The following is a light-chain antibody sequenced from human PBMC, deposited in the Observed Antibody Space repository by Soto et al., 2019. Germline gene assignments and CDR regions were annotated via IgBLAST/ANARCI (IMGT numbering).Light chain of an antibody. CDR1: SNDVGGCNY. J-gene: IGLJ2*01. Sequence: QSALTQPPSASGSPGQSVTISCTGTSNDVGGCNYVSWYQQHPGKAPKLMIYEVTQRPSGVPDRFSGSKSGNTASLTVSGLQAEDEADYYCSSYAGSNNLVFGGGTKLTVL. V-gene: IGLV2-8*01. CDR2: EVT. CDR3: SSYAGSNNLV.